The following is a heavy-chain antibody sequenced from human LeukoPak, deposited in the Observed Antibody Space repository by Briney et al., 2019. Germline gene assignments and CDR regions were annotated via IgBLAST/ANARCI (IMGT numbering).Heavy chain of an antibody. CDR1: GFTVSSNY. CDR3: ARSLYYYDSSGYHGYFQH. Sequence: HPGGSLRLSCAASGFTVSSNYMSWVRQAPGNGLEWVSVIYSGGSAYYADSVKGRFTISRDNSKNTLYLQMNSLRAKDTAVYYCARSLYYYDSSGYHGYFQHWGQGTLVTVSS. V-gene: IGHV3-66*01. D-gene: IGHD3-22*01. CDR2: IYSGGSA. J-gene: IGHJ1*01.